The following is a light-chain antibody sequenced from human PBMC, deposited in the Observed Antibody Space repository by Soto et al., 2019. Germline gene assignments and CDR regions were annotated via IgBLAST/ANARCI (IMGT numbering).Light chain of an antibody. Sequence: EIVLTQSPGTLSLSPGERATLSCRAGQSVSSGYLAWYQQKPGQAPRLLIYGASNRATGIPDRFSGSGSGTDFTLTITRLEPEDFAVYYCQQYGRSPFTFGPGTKVDIK. J-gene: IGKJ3*01. CDR2: GAS. V-gene: IGKV3-20*01. CDR1: QSVSSGY. CDR3: QQYGRSPFT.